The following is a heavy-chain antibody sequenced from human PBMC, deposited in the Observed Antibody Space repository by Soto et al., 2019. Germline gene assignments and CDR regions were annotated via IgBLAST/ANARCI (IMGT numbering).Heavy chain of an antibody. J-gene: IGHJ6*02. CDR3: ACYDFWSGIGGYYYGMDV. CDR1: GYTFTSYY. CDR2: INPSGSST. V-gene: IGHV1-46*01. D-gene: IGHD3-3*01. Sequence: ASVKVSCKASGYTFTSYYMHWVRQAPGQGLEWMGIINPSGSSTSYAQKFQGRVTMTRDTSTSTVYMELSSLRSEDTAVYYCACYDFWSGIGGYYYGMDVWGQGTTVTVSS.